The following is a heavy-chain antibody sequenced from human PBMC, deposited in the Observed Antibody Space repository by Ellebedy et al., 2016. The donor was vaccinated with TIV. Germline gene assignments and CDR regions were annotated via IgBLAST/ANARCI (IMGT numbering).Heavy chain of an antibody. Sequence: MPSETLSLTCTVSGDSVSSGRHYWNWIRQPPGKGLEWIGYIFHVGTTNYNPALQSRVTLSQDTSRNQFSLKLSSVTAADTAVYYCARVTGLIESYWGQGTPVTVSS. CDR2: IFHVGTT. J-gene: IGHJ4*02. CDR3: ARVTGLIESY. V-gene: IGHV4-61*01. D-gene: IGHD2-8*02. CDR1: GDSVSSGRHY.